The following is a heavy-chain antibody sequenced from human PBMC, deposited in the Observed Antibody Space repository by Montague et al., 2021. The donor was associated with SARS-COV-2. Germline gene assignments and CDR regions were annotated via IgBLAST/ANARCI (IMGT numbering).Heavy chain of an antibody. D-gene: IGHD2-21*02. CDR2: NYLHGNA. CDR3: ARGRVTRAGFDY. J-gene: IGHJ4*02. V-gene: IGHV4-38-2*02. Sequence: SETLSLTCSVSGYFIGTGYYWGWIRQSPGKGLEWIGSNYLHGNAYYNPSLNSRVTISLDASNNQFSLRLTSVTTSDTAAYYCARGRVTRAGFDYWGQGIRVIVSS. CDR1: GYFIGTGYY.